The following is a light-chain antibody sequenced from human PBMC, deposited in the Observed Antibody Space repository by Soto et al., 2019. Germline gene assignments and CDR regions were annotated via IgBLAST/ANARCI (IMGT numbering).Light chain of an antibody. V-gene: IGLV8-61*01. CDR3: LLYVGSGIWV. J-gene: IGLJ3*02. CDR1: SGSVSTNNY. Sequence: QTVVTQGPSFSVSPGRTVTLTCGLSSGSVSTNNYPAWYQQTPGQAPRTLIYATNSRSSGVPGRFSGSILGNKAALTITGALADDESDYYCLLYVGSGIWVFGGGTKLTVL. CDR2: ATN.